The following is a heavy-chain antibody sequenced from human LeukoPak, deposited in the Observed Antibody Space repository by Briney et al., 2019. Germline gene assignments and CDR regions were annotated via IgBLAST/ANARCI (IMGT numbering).Heavy chain of an antibody. D-gene: IGHD1-26*01. V-gene: IGHV4-39*01. Sequence: PSETLSLTCTVSGGSISSSSYYWGWIRQPPGKGLEWIGGIYYSGSTYYNPSLKSRVTISVDTSKNQFSLKLSSVTAADTAVYYCAARGPYLTSPLYYTHRGGDAFDIWGQGTMVTVSS. CDR1: GGSISSSSYY. CDR3: AARGPYLTSPLYYTHRGGDAFDI. CDR2: IYYSGST. J-gene: IGHJ3*02.